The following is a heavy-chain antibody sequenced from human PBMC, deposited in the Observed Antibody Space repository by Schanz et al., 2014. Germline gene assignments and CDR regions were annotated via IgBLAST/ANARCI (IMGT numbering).Heavy chain of an antibody. CDR3: AKDGPWGSRNYSADGAMDV. CDR2: IKSDGSST. Sequence: EVQLVESGGGLVKPGGSLRLSCAASGFTFSSYWMHWVRQVPGKGLVWVSSIKSDGSSTSYADSVKGRFTISRDNAKNTRYLQMNSLRAEDTAVYYYAKDGPWGSRNYSADGAMDVWGQGTTVTVSS. J-gene: IGHJ6*02. CDR1: GFTFSSYW. D-gene: IGHD1-26*01. V-gene: IGHV3-74*01.